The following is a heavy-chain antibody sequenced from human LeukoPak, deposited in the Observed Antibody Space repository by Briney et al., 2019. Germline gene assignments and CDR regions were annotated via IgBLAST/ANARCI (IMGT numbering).Heavy chain of an antibody. CDR1: GFMFSSNW. Sequence: GGSLRLSCAASGFMFSSNWMSWVRLAPGKGLEWVANIKEDGTETYYVDSVKGRFTISRDNAKNSLYLQMNSLRVEDSAVYYCAKEGRSLQTYWGQGTLVTVSS. V-gene: IGHV3-7*03. CDR2: IKEDGTET. J-gene: IGHJ4*02. CDR3: AKEGRSLQTY. D-gene: IGHD5-24*01.